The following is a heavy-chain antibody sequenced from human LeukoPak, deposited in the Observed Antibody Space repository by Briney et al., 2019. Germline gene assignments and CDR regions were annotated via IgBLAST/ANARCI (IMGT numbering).Heavy chain of an antibody. CDR3: ARDRGKTIGSSWYVGVDY. J-gene: IGHJ4*02. V-gene: IGHV3-21*01. Sequence: PGGSLRLSCAASGFTFSSYWMHWVRQAPGKGLEWVSSISSSSSYIYYADSVKGRFTISRDNAKNSLYPQMNSLRAEDTAVYYCARDRGKTIGSSWYVGVDYWGQGTLVTVSS. D-gene: IGHD6-13*01. CDR1: GFTFSSYW. CDR2: ISSSSSYI.